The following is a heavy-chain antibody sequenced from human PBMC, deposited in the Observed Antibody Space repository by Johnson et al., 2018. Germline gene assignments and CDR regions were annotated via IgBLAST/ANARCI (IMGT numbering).Heavy chain of an antibody. CDR3: AQDQHTTWVAYFQH. CDR2: VLPAGYS. V-gene: IGHV3-23*04. Sequence: VQLVESGGGLVQPGGSLRLSCAASGFSFSSHAMTWVRQAPGKGLEWVSVVLPAGYSKYADSVKGRFTISRDNSKDTRYLHMNSLTAEDPAIYYCAQDQHTTWVAYFQHWGQGTLVTVSS. CDR1: GFSFSSHA. J-gene: IGHJ1*01. D-gene: IGHD1-14*01.